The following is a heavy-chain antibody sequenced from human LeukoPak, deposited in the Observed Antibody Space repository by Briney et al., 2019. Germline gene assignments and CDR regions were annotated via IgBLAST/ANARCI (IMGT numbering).Heavy chain of an antibody. Sequence: SVKVSCKASGGTFSSYAISGVGRAPGQGLDGMGRIFPIFGTANYAQKFQGRVTITTDESTSTAYMELSSLRSEDTAVYYCARDGSGFYDSSGYTLDYWGQGTLVTVSS. CDR1: GGTFSSYA. D-gene: IGHD3-22*01. V-gene: IGHV1-69*05. CDR3: ARDGSGFYDSSGYTLDY. J-gene: IGHJ4*02. CDR2: IFPIFGTA.